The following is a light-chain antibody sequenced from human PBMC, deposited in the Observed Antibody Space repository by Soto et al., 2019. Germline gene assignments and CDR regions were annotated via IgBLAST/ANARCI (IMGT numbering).Light chain of an antibody. CDR3: SSYTSSSTLEV. J-gene: IGLJ1*01. V-gene: IGLV2-14*01. Sequence: QSALTQPASVSGSPGQSITISCTGSSSDVGGYNYVSWYQQHPGKAPKLIIYEVSNRPSGVSNRFSGSKSGNTASLTISGLQAEDESDYYCSSYTSSSTLEVFGTGTKLTVL. CDR2: EVS. CDR1: SSDVGGYNY.